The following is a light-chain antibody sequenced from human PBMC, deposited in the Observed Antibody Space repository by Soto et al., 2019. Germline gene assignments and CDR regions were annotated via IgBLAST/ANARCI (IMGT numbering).Light chain of an antibody. CDR2: EVS. Sequence: QSVLTQPASVSGSPGQSITISCTGTSSDVGSYNLVSWYQHHPGKAPKLMIYEVSKRPSGVSNRFSGSKSGNTASLTISGLQAEDEADYYCCSYAGSSTFPYVFGTGTRSPS. CDR3: CSYAGSSTFPYV. CDR1: SSDVGSYNL. J-gene: IGLJ1*01. V-gene: IGLV2-23*02.